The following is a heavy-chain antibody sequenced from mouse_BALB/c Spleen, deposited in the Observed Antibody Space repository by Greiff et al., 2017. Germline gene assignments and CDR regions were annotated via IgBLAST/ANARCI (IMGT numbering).Heavy chain of an antibody. D-gene: IGHD1-1*01. J-gene: IGHJ4*01. CDR1: GFTFSSFG. V-gene: IGHV5-17*02. Sequence: EVQGVESGGGLVQPGGSRKLSCAASGFTFSSFGMHWVRQSPEKGLEWVAYISSGSSTIYYADTVKGRSTISRDNPKNTLFLQMTSLKSEDTTMYYCATDYGGSDTMDYWGQGTTVTVSS. CDR2: ISSGSSTI. CDR3: ATDYGGSDTMDY.